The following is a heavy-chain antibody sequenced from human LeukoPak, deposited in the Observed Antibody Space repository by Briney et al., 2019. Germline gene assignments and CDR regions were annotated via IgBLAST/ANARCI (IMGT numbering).Heavy chain of an antibody. Sequence: PSETLSLTCTVSGGSISSHYWNWIRRPPGKGLEWIGYISYTGSTNYNPSLKSRVTMSLDTSKNQFSLKLSSVTAADTAVYYCARDITGDGDYWGQGALVTVSS. V-gene: IGHV4-59*11. CDR3: ARDITGDGDY. CDR1: GGSISSHY. D-gene: IGHD1-20*01. J-gene: IGHJ4*02. CDR2: ISYTGST.